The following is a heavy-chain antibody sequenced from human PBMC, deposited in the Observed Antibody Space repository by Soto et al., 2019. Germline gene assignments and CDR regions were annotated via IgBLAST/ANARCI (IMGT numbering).Heavy chain of an antibody. J-gene: IGHJ4*02. CDR3: VRIRGSIRFLEWLLLREYYFDY. Sequence: PGGSLRLSCAASGFTFSSYAMSWVRQAPGKGLEWVSAISGSGGSTYYADSVKGRFTISRDNSKNTLYLQMNSLRAEDTAVYYCVRIRGSIRFLEWLLLREYYFDYWGQGTLVTVSS. CDR1: GFTFSSYA. CDR2: ISGSGGST. D-gene: IGHD3-3*01. V-gene: IGHV3-23*01.